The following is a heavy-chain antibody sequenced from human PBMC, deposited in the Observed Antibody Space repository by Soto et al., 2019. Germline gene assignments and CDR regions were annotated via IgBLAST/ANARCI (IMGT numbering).Heavy chain of an antibody. CDR2: ISYDGSNK. V-gene: IGHV3-30*18. Sequence: PGGSLRLSCAASGFTFSSYGMHWVRQAPGKGLEWVAVISYDGSNKYYADNVKGRFTISRDNSKNTLYLQMNSLRAEDTAVYYCAKEGKYCSSTSCHNWFDPWGQGTLVTVSS. J-gene: IGHJ5*02. D-gene: IGHD2-2*01. CDR3: AKEGKYCSSTSCHNWFDP. CDR1: GFTFSSYG.